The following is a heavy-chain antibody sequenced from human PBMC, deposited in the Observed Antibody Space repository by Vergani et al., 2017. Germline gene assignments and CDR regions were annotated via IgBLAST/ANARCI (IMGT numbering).Heavy chain of an antibody. D-gene: IGHD3-10*01. CDR3: ARDQGRDGTMV. Sequence: QVQLVQSGAEVKKPGASVKVSCKASGYTFTSYAKHWVRQAPGQRLEWMGWINAGNGNTKYSQKFQGRVTITRDTSASTAYMELSSLRSEDTAVYYCARDQGRDGTMVWGQGTMVTVSS. J-gene: IGHJ3*01. CDR1: GYTFTSYA. V-gene: IGHV1-3*01. CDR2: INAGNGNT.